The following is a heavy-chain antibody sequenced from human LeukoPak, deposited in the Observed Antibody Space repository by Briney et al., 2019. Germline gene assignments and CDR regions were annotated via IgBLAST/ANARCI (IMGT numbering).Heavy chain of an antibody. CDR3: AKAPDYGGNSHPFDY. CDR1: GFTFDDYG. Sequence: GGSLRLSCAASGFTFDDYGMSWVRQAPGKGLEWVSGINWNGGSTGYADSVKGRFTTSRDNSKNTLYLQMNSLRAEDTAVYYCAKAPDYGGNSHPFDYWGQGTLVTVSS. D-gene: IGHD4-23*01. J-gene: IGHJ4*02. CDR2: INWNGGST. V-gene: IGHV3-20*04.